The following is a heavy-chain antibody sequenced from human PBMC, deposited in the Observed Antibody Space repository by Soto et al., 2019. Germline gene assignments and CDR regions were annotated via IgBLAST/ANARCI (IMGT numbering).Heavy chain of an antibody. CDR2: MNPNSGNT. CDR1: GYTFTSYD. D-gene: IGHD2-15*01. CDR3: ARDGYCSGGSCPSHTYYYYGMDV. Sequence: GASVKVSCKASGYTFTSYDINWVRQATGQGLEWMGWMNPNSGNTGYAQKFQGRVTMTRNTSISTAYMELSSLRSEDTAVYYCARDGYCSGGSCPSHTYYYYGMDVWGQGTTVTVSS. J-gene: IGHJ6*02. V-gene: IGHV1-8*01.